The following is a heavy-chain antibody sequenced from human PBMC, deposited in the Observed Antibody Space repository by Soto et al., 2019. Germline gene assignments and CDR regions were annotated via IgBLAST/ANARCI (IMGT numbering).Heavy chain of an antibody. Sequence: QVQLVQSGAEVKKPGSSVKVSCKASGGTFSSYTISWVRQAPGQGLEWMGRIIPILGIANYAKKFQGRVTITADKSTRQAYMELSSLRSEDTDVYYCALGYCSSTSCYGGRGEALYIWGQGTMVTLAA. V-gene: IGHV1-69*02. CDR2: IIPILGIA. D-gene: IGHD2-2*01. CDR1: GGTFSSYT. CDR3: ALGYCSSTSCYGGRGEALYI. J-gene: IGHJ3*02.